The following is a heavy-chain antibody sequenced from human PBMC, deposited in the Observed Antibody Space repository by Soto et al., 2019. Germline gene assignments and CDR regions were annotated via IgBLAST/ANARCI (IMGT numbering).Heavy chain of an antibody. CDR3: AKRATEGNSHHWDFDL. J-gene: IGHJ2*01. CDR1: GFTFSSYG. V-gene: IGHV3-30-3*02. CDR2: ISHDGSNR. Sequence: QVQLVESGGGVVQPGRSLRLSCAASGFTFSSYGMHWVRQAPGKGLEWVAVISHDGSNRYYAASVQGRMTLSRDNSKNTLNLQMNSLRPEDTALYYCAKRATEGNSHHWDFDLWGRGTLVTVSS. D-gene: IGHD4-4*01.